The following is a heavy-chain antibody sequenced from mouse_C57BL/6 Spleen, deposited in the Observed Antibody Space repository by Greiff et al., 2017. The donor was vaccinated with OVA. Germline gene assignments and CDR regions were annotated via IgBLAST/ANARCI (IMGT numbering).Heavy chain of an antibody. J-gene: IGHJ2*01. V-gene: IGHV5-9*01. CDR3: ARGGYDFDY. Sequence: EVQGVESGGGLVKPGGSLTLSCAASGFTFSSYTMSWVRQTPEKRLEWVATISGCGGNTYYPASVKGRFPISRDNAKNTLYLQRSSLRAEDTVLYCCARGGYDFDYWGQGTTLTVSS. CDR1: GFTFSSYT. CDR2: ISGCGGNT. D-gene: IGHD3-1*01.